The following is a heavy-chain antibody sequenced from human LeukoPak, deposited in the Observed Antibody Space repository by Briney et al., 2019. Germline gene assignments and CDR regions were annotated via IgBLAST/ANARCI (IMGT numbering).Heavy chain of an antibody. J-gene: IGHJ6*02. CDR3: AKDLGYSYGYRGGDGMDV. Sequence: GALRLSCAASGFTFSSYAMSWVRQAPGKGLEWVSAISGSGGSTYYADSVKGRFTISRDNSKNTLYLQMNSLRAEDTAVYYCAKDLGYSYGYRGGDGMDVWGQGTTVTVSS. D-gene: IGHD5-18*01. CDR2: ISGSGGST. V-gene: IGHV3-23*01. CDR1: GFTFSSYA.